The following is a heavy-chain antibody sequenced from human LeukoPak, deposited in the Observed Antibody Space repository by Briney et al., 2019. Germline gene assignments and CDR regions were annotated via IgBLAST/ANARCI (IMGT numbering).Heavy chain of an antibody. CDR2: INHSGST. J-gene: IGHJ5*02. D-gene: IGHD3-16*01. V-gene: IGHV4-34*01. CDR1: GGSFSGYY. Sequence: PSETLSLTCAVYGGSFSGYYWSWIRQPPGKGLEWIGEINHSGSTNYNPSLKSRVTISVDTSKNQFSLKLSSVTAADTAVYYFARRPGGGAPRWGSNNLFGPLGQGTL. CDR3: ARRPGGGAPRWGSNNLFGP.